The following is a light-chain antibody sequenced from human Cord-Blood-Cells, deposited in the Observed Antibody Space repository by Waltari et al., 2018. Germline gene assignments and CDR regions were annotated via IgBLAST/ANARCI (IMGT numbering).Light chain of an antibody. CDR2: ERS. Sequence: QSALTQPASVSGSPGQSITIPCTGTSSSGGSYNLVSRYHQHPGKAPKLMIYERSKRPSGVSNRFSGSKSGNTASLTISGLQAEDEADYYCCSYAGSSTWVFGGGTKLTVL. J-gene: IGLJ3*02. CDR1: SSSGGSYNL. CDR3: CSYAGSSTWV. V-gene: IGLV2-23*01.